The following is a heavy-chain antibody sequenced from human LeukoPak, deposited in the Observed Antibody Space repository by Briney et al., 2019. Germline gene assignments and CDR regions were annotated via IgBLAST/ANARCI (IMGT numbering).Heavy chain of an antibody. J-gene: IGHJ4*02. CDR1: GYRFTSDW. V-gene: IGHV5-51*01. CDR3: ARLSGRVVCSAGSCYIDS. Sequence: KRGESLKISCKGSGYRFTSDWIGWVRQMPGKGLEWMGIIYPGDSDTRYSPSFQGQVTISADKSVNTAYLQWSSLKASDTAMYYCARLSGRVVCSAGSCYIDSWGQGTLVTVSP. CDR2: IYPGDSDT. D-gene: IGHD2-15*01.